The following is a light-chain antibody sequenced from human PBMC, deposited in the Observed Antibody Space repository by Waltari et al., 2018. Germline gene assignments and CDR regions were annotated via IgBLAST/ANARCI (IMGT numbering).Light chain of an antibody. CDR1: PRVLYSSNNQNY. V-gene: IGKV4-1*01. CDR2: WAS. Sequence: DIVMTQSPDSLAVSLGARATINCQSSPRVLYSSNNQNYLAWYQQKPGQPPKLLIYWASTRESGVPDRFSGSGSGTDFTLTISSLQAEDVAVYYCQQYYSTSSTFGQGTKLEIK. J-gene: IGKJ2*02. CDR3: QQYYSTSST.